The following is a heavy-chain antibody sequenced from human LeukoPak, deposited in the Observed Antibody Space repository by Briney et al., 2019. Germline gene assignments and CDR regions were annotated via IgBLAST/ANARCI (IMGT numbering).Heavy chain of an antibody. Sequence: GGSLRLSCAASGFTFSSYGMSWVRQAPGKGLEWVSGISGGGGSTYYADSVKGRFTISRDNSKNRLYLQMNSLRAEDTAVYFCARDSSDYFIDFWGQGTLVTVSS. J-gene: IGHJ4*02. D-gene: IGHD4-17*01. CDR1: GFTFSSYG. CDR3: ARDSSDYFIDF. CDR2: ISGGGGST. V-gene: IGHV3-23*01.